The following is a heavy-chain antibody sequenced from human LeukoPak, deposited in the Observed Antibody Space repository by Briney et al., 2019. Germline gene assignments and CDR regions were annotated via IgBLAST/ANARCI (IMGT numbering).Heavy chain of an antibody. J-gene: IGHJ4*02. Sequence: GGSLRLSCAASGFTVSSNYMSWFRQAPGKGLERVSVIYSGGSAYYADSVKGRFTISRDNSKNTLYLQMNSLRAEDTAVYYCARDSTSGGLDYWGQGTLVTVSS. V-gene: IGHV3-53*01. CDR2: IYSGGSA. D-gene: IGHD1-26*01. CDR1: GFTVSSNY. CDR3: ARDSTSGGLDY.